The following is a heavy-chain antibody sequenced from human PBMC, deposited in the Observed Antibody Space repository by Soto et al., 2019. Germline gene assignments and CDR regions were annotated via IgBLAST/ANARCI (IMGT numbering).Heavy chain of an antibody. CDR3: ARQYRYCRGSSCKTWFDP. Sequence: SETLSLTCTVSGGSISNYYWNWIRQPPGKGLEWIGYIYYSGTTNYNPSLESRVTISVDTSRSQFSLKLSSVTAADTAVYYCARQYRYCRGSSCKTWFDPWGQGTLVNVS. V-gene: IGHV4-59*08. J-gene: IGHJ5*02. D-gene: IGHD2-2*01. CDR2: IYYSGTT. CDR1: GGSISNYY.